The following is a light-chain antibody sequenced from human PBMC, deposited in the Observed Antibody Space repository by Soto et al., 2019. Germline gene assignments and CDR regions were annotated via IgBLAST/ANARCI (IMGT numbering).Light chain of an antibody. V-gene: IGLV1-40*01. CDR3: QSYDSSLSGWV. CDR1: SSNIGAGYD. J-gene: IGLJ3*02. CDR2: GNS. Sequence: QLVLTQPPSVSGAPGQRVTMSCTGSSSNIGAGYDVHWYQQLPGTAPKLLIYGNSNRPSGVPDRFSGSKSGTSASLAITGLRAEDEADYYCQSYDSSLSGWVFGGGTQLTVL.